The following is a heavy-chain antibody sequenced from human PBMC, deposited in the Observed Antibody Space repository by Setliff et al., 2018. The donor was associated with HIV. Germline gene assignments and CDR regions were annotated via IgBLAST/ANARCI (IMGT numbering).Heavy chain of an antibody. CDR2: VYHSGST. CDR3: ARQPPLSALQVWFGDY. J-gene: IGHJ4*02. CDR1: GFSISTGHY. Sequence: SETLSLTCTVSGFSISTGHYWGWVRQSPGKGLAWIGSVYHSGSTYYAASLKSRVTISVDTSKNQFSLKLTSVTAADTAVYYCARQPPLSALQVWFGDYWGQGILVTVSS. V-gene: IGHV4-38-2*02. D-gene: IGHD3-10*01.